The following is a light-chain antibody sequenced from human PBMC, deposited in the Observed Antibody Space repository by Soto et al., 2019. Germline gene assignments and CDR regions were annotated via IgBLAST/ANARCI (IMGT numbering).Light chain of an antibody. V-gene: IGLV2-8*01. CDR1: SSDVGGYNY. J-gene: IGLJ2*01. CDR3: SPYAGSNNLV. CDR2: EVS. Sequence: QSVLTQPPSASGSPGQSVTISCTGTSSDVGGYNYVSWYQQYPGKAPKVMIYEVSKRPSGVPDRFSGSKSGNTASLTVSGLQAEDEADYYCSPYAGSNNLVFGGGTKLTVL.